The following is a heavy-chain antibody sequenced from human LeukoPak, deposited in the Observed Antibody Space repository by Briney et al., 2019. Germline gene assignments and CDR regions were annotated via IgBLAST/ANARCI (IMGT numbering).Heavy chain of an antibody. CDR2: IYTSGST. Sequence: SQTLSLTCTVSGGSISSGTYYWSWIRQPAGKGLEWIGHIYTSGSTNYNPSLKSRVTISVDTSKNQFSLKLSSVTAADTAVYYCTRDGCYYDTSATNWYFDLWGRGTLVTVSS. CDR1: GGSISSGTYY. D-gene: IGHD3-22*01. J-gene: IGHJ2*01. V-gene: IGHV4-61*09. CDR3: TRDGCYYDTSATNWYFDL.